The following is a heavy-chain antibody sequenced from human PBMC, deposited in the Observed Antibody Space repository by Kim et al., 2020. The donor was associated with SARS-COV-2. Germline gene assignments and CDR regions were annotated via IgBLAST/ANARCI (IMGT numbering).Heavy chain of an antibody. D-gene: IGHD6-13*01. Sequence: SETLSLTCTVSGGSISSYYWSWIRQPPGKGLEWIGYIYYSGSTNYNPSLKSRVTISVDTSKNQFSLKLSSVTAADTAVYYCARGGGAAAGPKGDWFDPWGQGTLVTVSS. CDR3: ARGGGAAAGPKGDWFDP. CDR2: IYYSGST. CDR1: GGSISSYY. V-gene: IGHV4-59*01. J-gene: IGHJ5*02.